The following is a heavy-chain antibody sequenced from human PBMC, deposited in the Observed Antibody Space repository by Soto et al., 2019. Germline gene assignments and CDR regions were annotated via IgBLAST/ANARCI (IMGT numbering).Heavy chain of an antibody. CDR2: ISSSSSYI. CDR1: GFTFSSYS. Sequence: GGSLRLSCAASGFTFSSYSMNWVRQAPGKGLEWVSSISSSSSYIYYADSVKGRFTISRDNAKNSLYLQMNSLRAEDTAVYYCARGPSSFYDILTGYYTVDYWGQGTLVTVSS. J-gene: IGHJ4*02. V-gene: IGHV3-21*01. D-gene: IGHD3-9*01. CDR3: ARGPSSFYDILTGYYTVDY.